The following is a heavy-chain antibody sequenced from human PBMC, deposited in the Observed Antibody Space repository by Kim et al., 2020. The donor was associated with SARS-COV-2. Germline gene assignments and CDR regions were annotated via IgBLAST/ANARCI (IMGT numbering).Heavy chain of an antibody. J-gene: IGHJ4*02. CDR2: INHSGST. CDR3: ARKHLRYSSSHSPFDY. D-gene: IGHD6-6*01. V-gene: IGHV4-34*01. CDR1: GGSFSGYY. Sequence: SETLSLTCAVYGGSFSGYYWSWIRQPPGKGLEWIGEINHSGSTNYNPSLKSRVTISVDTSKNQFSLKLSSVTAADTAVYYCARKHLRYSSSHSPFDYWGQGTLVTVSS.